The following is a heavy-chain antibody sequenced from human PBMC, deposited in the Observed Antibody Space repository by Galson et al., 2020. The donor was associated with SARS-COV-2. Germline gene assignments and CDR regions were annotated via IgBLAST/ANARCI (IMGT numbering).Heavy chain of an antibody. J-gene: IGHJ1*01. CDR2: VYSSGSA. V-gene: IGHV4-59*12. Sequence: SETLSLTCTVFGGSIRNKYWSWIRQPPGKGLEWIGYVYSSGSASYNPSLKSRVTMSVDTSKNHFSLKLNFVTAADTAVYFCAREDCSSTSCYIKYFQFWGQGTLVTVSS. D-gene: IGHD2-2*02. CDR3: AREDCSSTSCYIKYFQF. CDR1: GGSIRNKY.